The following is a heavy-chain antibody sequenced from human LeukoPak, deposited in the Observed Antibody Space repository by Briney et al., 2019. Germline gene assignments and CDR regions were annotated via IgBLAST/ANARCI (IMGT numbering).Heavy chain of an antibody. D-gene: IGHD1-26*01. Sequence: PGGSLRLSSAASGFTCSPGKGLEGVANRKGDGSEKYYVDSVKGRFSTSRDNDKKSLCLQVNSLKAGDTAVYDCPRPPLYRGTSKVHPDWGQGTLVTVSS. CDR1: GFTCS. CDR2: RKGDGSEK. J-gene: IGHJ4*02. V-gene: IGHV3-7*01. CDR3: PRPPLYRGTSKVHPD.